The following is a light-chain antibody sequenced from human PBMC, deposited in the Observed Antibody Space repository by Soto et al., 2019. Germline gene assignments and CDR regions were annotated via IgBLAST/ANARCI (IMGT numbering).Light chain of an antibody. Sequence: DLQLTQSPSTLSASVGDRVTITCRASQSISSWLAWYQQKPGKAPKLLVYKASSLESGVPSMFSGSGSGTEFNLTISTLQPDDFAPYYCQQYEAYPLTFGGGTKVEI. CDR3: QQYEAYPLT. J-gene: IGKJ4*01. CDR2: KAS. CDR1: QSISSW. V-gene: IGKV1-5*03.